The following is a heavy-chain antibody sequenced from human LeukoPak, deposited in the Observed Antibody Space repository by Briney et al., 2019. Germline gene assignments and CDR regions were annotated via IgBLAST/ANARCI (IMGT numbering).Heavy chain of an antibody. D-gene: IGHD1-26*01. Sequence: GGSLRLSCTASGFPINATYVTWIRQAPGKRLEWVSIIFVGGGTFYADSVRGRFSMSRDNSKDTVYLQMNNLTAEDWGVYYCARGGPQACIHHWGQGTLVTASS. V-gene: IGHV3-66*02. CDR2: IFVGGGT. CDR1: GFPINATY. J-gene: IGHJ4*02. CDR3: ARGGPQACIHH.